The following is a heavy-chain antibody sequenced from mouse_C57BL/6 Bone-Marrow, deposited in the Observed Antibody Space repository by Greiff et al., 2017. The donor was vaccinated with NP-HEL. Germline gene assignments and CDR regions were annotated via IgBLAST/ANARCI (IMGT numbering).Heavy chain of an antibody. CDR1: GFTFSDAW. CDR3: TLPYGYYAMDY. Sequence: EVMLVESGGGLVQPGGSMKLSCAASGFTFSDAWMDWVRQSPEKGLEWVADIRHKANNNATYYAESVKGRVTISRDDSKSSVYLQMNSLRADDAGIYYCTLPYGYYAMDYWGQGTSVTVSS. V-gene: IGHV6-6*01. J-gene: IGHJ4*01. D-gene: IGHD1-1*02. CDR2: IRHKANNNAT.